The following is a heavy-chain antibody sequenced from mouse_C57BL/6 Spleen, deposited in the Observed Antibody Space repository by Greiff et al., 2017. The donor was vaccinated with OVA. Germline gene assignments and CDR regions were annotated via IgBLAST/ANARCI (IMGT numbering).Heavy chain of an antibody. J-gene: IGHJ4*01. D-gene: IGHD2-4*01. CDR1: GYTFTSYW. CDR3: ARPLHYEYYYCAMDY. CDR2: IDPNSGGT. Sequence: QVQLQQPGAELVKPGASVKLSCKASGYTFTSYWMHWVKQRPGRGLEWIGRIDPNSGGTKYNEKFKSKATLTVEKTSSTAYMQLSSLTSEDSAVYYCARPLHYEYYYCAMDYWGQGTSVTVSS. V-gene: IGHV1-72*01.